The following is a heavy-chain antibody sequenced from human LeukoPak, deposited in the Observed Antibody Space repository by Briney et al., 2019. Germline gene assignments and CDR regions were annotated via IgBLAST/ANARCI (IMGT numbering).Heavy chain of an antibody. CDR2: IYYSGST. CDR3: AREPWFGELLS. Sequence: SETLSLTCTVSGGSISSSSYYWGWIRQPPGKGLEWIGSIYYSGSTYYNPSLKSRVTISVDTSKNQFSLKLSSVTAADTAVYYCAREPWFGELLSWGQGTLVTVSS. CDR1: GGSISSSSYY. V-gene: IGHV4-39*07. J-gene: IGHJ4*02. D-gene: IGHD3-10*01.